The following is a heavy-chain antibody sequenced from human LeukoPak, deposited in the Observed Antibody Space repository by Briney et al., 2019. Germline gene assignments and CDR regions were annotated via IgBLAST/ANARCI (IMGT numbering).Heavy chain of an antibody. CDR2: INTNTGNP. CDR1: GYTLTSYA. V-gene: IGHV7-4-1*02. D-gene: IGHD2-21*02. CDR3: ARVVGCGGDCYSGISDY. Sequence: ASVKVSCKASGYTLTSYAMNWARQAPGQGLEWMGCINTNTGNPTYAQGFTGRFVFSLDTSVSTAYLQISSLKAEDTAVYYCARVVGCGGDCYSGISDYWGQGTLVTVSS. J-gene: IGHJ4*02.